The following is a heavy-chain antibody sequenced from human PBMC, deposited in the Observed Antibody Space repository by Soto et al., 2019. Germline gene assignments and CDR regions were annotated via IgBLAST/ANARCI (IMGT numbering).Heavy chain of an antibody. CDR1: GGSISSSSYY. D-gene: IGHD3-10*01. Sequence: SETLSLTCTVSGGSISSSSYYWGWIRQPPGKGLEWIGSIYYSGSTYYNPSLKSRVTISVDTSKNQFSLKLSSVTAADTSVYYCASHYYYGPDYWGQGTLVTVSS. CDR2: IYYSGST. CDR3: ASHYYYGPDY. J-gene: IGHJ4*02. V-gene: IGHV4-39*01.